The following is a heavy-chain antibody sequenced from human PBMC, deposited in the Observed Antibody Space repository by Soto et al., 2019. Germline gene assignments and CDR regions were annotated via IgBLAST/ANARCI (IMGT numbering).Heavy chain of an antibody. J-gene: IGHJ4*02. CDR2: INAGNGNT. CDR3: ARVGPATWIQLWLPDY. CDR1: GYTFTIYL. D-gene: IGHD5-18*01. V-gene: IGHV1-3*01. Sequence: APVKVSCKASGYTFTIYLSDWVSQTTEQRLEWMGWINAGNGNTKYSQKFQGRVTITRDTSASTAYMELSSLRSEDTAVYYCARVGPATWIQLWLPDYWGQGTLVTVSS.